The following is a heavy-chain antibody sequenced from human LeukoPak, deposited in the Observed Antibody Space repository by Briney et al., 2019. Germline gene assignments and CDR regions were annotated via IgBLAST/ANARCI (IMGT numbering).Heavy chain of an antibody. CDR2: INHSGST. CDR3: ASSRGFDY. J-gene: IGHJ4*02. CDR1: GGSFSGYY. D-gene: IGHD5-24*01. V-gene: IGHV4-34*01. Sequence: PSETLSLTCAVYGGSFSGYYWSWIRRPPGKGLEWIGEINHSGSTNYNPSLKSRVTISLDTSKNQFSLKLSSVTAADTAVYYCASSRGFDYWGQGTLVTVSS.